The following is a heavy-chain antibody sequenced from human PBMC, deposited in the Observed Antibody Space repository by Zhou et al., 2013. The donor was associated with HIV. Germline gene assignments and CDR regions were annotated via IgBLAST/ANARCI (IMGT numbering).Heavy chain of an antibody. V-gene: IGHV1-69*14. J-gene: IGHJ6*03. CDR1: GGTFTKYA. Sequence: QVQLVQSGAEVKQPGSSVKVSCKASGGTFTKYAITWVRQAPGHGLEWMGVITPFFGTTKYSQRFQGRLTMTADKSTSTAYMELSSLRSEDTAVYYCARALSSIAAPYYYMDVWGKGTTVTVSS. D-gene: IGHD6-6*01. CDR2: ITPFFGTT. CDR3: ARALSSIAAPYYYMDV.